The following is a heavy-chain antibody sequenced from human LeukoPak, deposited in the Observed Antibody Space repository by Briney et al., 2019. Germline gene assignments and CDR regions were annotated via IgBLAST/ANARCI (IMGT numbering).Heavy chain of an antibody. V-gene: IGHV5-51*01. J-gene: IGHJ6*03. D-gene: IGHD6-13*01. CDR3: ATQDPGIAAAGTHYYYYYMDV. CDR2: IYPGDSDT. CDR1: GYSFTSYW. Sequence: GESLKISCKGSGYSFTSYWIGWVRQMPGKGLEWMGIIYPGDSDTRYSPSFQGQVTISADKSISTAYLQWSSLKASDTAMYYCATQDPGIAAAGTHYYYYYMDVWGKGTTVTVSS.